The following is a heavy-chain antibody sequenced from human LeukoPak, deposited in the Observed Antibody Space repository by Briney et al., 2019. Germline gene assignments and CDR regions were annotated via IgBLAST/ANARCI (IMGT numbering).Heavy chain of an antibody. J-gene: IGHJ4*03. CDR1: GFRFSRYW. CDR2: INQGESMI. V-gene: IGHV3-7*01. CDR3: AKLLRDVTIYDF. Sequence: GGSLRLSCAASGFRFSRYWMSWVRQAPGKGLEWVAPINQGESMIWYVDSVKGRFTISRDNANNLLFLQMNYMRVEDTAVYYCAKLLRDVTIYDFWGHGDLVTVSS. D-gene: IGHD5-24*01.